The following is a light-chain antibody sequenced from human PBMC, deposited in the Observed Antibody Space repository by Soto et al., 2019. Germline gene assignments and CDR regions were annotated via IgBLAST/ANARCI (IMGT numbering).Light chain of an antibody. J-gene: IGKJ1*01. Sequence: DIVMTQSPDSLAVSLGERSTINCTSSQRVLYNSTTKNYLVWYQQKPGQPPKLLIYWSTTRESVVPDRFSGRGSGTDFTLTISRLQAEDVAVYYCQQYYSTPLTFGQGTKVQIK. CDR2: WST. V-gene: IGKV4-1*01. CDR3: QQYYSTPLT. CDR1: QRVLYNSTTKNY.